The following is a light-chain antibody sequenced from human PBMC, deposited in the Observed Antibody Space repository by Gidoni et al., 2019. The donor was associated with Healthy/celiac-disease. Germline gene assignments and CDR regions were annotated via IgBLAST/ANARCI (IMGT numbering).Light chain of an antibody. V-gene: IGKV3-11*01. CDR2: DAS. Sequence: EIVLTQSPATLSLSPGERATLSCRASPSVSSYLAWYQQKPGQAPRLLIYDASNRATGIPARFSGSGSGTDFTLTISSLEPEDFAVYYCQQRSNWPPVCSFGQGTKLEIK. J-gene: IGKJ2*04. CDR3: QQRSNWPPVCS. CDR1: PSVSSY.